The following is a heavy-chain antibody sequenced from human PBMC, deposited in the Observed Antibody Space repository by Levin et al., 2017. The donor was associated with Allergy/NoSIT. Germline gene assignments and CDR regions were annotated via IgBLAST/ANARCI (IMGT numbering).Heavy chain of an antibody. V-gene: IGHV3-49*03. J-gene: IGHJ4*02. CDR3: TTAADFWSGYPWGAFDY. D-gene: IGHD3-3*01. Sequence: GESLKISCTASGFTFGDYAMSWFRQAPGKGLEWVGFIRSKAYGGTIEYAASVKGRFTISRDDSKSIAYLQMNSLKTEDTAVYYCTTAADFWSGYPWGAFDYWGQGTLVTVSS. CDR2: IRSKAYGGTI. CDR1: GFTFGDYA.